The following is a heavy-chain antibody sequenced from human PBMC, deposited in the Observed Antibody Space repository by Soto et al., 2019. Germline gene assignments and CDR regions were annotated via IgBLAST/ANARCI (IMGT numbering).Heavy chain of an antibody. J-gene: IGHJ4*02. CDR3: AGSRTGALDY. V-gene: IGHV1-2*02. CDR2: INPNIGGGT. D-gene: IGHD7-27*01. Sequence: QVQVVQSGAGVKKPGASVKLSCKASGFTFIGHYIHWVRQAPGQGLEWVGWINPNIGGGTVYAQQFQGRVTMTADTSTNIASMDLTSLRGDDTAVYYCAGSRTGALDYWGPGALVTVSS. CDR1: GFTFIGHY.